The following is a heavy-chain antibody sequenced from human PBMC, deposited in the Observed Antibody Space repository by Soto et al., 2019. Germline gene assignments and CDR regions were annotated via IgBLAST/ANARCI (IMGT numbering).Heavy chain of an antibody. V-gene: IGHV1-69*06. Sequence: QVQLVQSGGDVKKPGSSVTVSCKASGGTFNNYVVNWVRQAPGQGLEWMGGILPIFATANYAQKFQGRVTITADKSTSTAYMELTSLRSEDTAVYYFEGRCDSTTCLGHFDYWGQGNLVTVAS. D-gene: IGHD2-2*01. CDR1: GGTFNNYV. J-gene: IGHJ4*02. CDR2: ILPIFATA. CDR3: EGRCDSTTCLGHFDY.